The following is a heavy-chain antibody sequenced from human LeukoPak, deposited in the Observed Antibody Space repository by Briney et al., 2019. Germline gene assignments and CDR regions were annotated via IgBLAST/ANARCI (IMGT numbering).Heavy chain of an antibody. CDR2: IYYSGST. Sequence: KPSETLSLTCTVSGGSISSYYWSWIRQPPGKGLEWIGYIYYSGSTNYNPSLKSRVTISVDSSKNQFSLKLSSVTAADTAVYYCASHQGYCSGGSCYSSFDYWGQGTLVTVSS. V-gene: IGHV4-59*08. J-gene: IGHJ4*02. D-gene: IGHD2-15*01. CDR1: GGSISSYY. CDR3: ASHQGYCSGGSCYSSFDY.